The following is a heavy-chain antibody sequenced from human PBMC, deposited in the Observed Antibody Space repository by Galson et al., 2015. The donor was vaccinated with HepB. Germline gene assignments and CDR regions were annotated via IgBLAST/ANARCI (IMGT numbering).Heavy chain of an antibody. V-gene: IGHV1-69*02. D-gene: IGHD3-22*01. CDR3: ARSHYYDSSPFDT. J-gene: IGHJ4*02. Sequence: SVKVSCKASGGAFDKYNFNWVRQAPGQGLEWMGKIIPVLDITKYAQKSQGRVTITADTSTSTAYMELSSLRSDDTALYYCARSHYYDSSPFDTWGQGTLVTVSS. CDR2: IIPVLDIT. CDR1: GGAFDKYN.